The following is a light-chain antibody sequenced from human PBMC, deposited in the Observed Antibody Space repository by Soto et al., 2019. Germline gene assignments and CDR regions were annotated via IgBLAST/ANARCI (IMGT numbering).Light chain of an antibody. J-gene: IGKJ1*01. CDR1: QTISTY. V-gene: IGKV1-5*01. Sequence: DIQMTQAPSTLSASVGDRVTIPCRATQTISTYLAWDQQKPGRAPKLLIYDASGLEGGVPSRYSCSGSGTEFTLTITSLQLDDVATYYCQQYGSYSSWTFGQGTKVDI. CDR3: QQYGSYSSWT. CDR2: DAS.